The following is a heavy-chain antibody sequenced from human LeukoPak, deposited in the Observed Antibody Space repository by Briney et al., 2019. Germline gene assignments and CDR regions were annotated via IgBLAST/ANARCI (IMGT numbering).Heavy chain of an antibody. J-gene: IGHJ4*02. CDR2: IYTSGSS. CDR1: GGSISTYY. V-gene: IGHV4-4*07. CDR3: ARDGGYEGLDY. Sequence: SETLSLTCTVSGGSISTYYWSWIRQPAGEGLEWIGRIYTSGSSSYNPSLKSRVTISVDTSKNQFSLKLNSVTAADTAVYYCARDGGYEGLDYWGQGTLVTVSS. D-gene: IGHD3-16*01.